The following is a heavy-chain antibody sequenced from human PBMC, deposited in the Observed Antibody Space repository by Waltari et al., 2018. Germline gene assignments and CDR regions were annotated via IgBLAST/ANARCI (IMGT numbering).Heavy chain of an antibody. CDR3: AREDKGGPDY. J-gene: IGHJ4*02. CDR1: KFTFSIYY. V-gene: IGHV3-7*03. Sequence: EVQLVESGGGLVQPGGSLRLSCAASKFTFSIYYMAWVRQAPGKGLEWVAHIKKDGSEKYYADSVKGRFTISRDNADNSLYLQMNSLRVDDTAVYYCAREDKGGPDYWGQGTLVTVSS. CDR2: IKKDGSEK.